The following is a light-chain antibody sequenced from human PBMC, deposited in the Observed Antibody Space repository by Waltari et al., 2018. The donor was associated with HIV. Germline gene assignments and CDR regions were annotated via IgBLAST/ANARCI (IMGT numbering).Light chain of an antibody. CDR1: SSDAGDDNY. CDR3: SSYAGRSTWV. J-gene: IGLJ3*02. CDR2: EVN. Sequence: QSALTQPPSASGSPGQSVTISCTGISSDAGDDNYVSWYKQSPGKAPKFIIYEVNQRPSGGPVRSSGSTTATTASLTVSGLQADDEADYYCSSYAGRSTWVFGGGTKLTVL. V-gene: IGLV2-8*01.